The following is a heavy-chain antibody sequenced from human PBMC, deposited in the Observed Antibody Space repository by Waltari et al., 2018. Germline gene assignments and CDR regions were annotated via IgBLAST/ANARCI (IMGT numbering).Heavy chain of an antibody. D-gene: IGHD3-10*01. CDR2: IIPILGIA. CDR1: GGTFSSYA. Sequence: QVQLVQSGAEVKKPGSSVKVSCKASGGTFSSYANSWVRQAPGQVLEWMGGIIPILGIANYAQKFQGRVTITADKSTSTAYMELSSLRSEDTAVYYCASGGPVSGLDYWGQGTLVTVSS. CDR3: ASGGPVSGLDY. J-gene: IGHJ4*02. V-gene: IGHV1-69*10.